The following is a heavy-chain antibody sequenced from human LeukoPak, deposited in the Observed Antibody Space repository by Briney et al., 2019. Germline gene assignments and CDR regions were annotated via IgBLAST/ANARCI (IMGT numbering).Heavy chain of an antibody. CDR1: GFTFSSYA. D-gene: IGHD3-10*01. Sequence: PGGSLRLSCAASGFTFSSYAMSWVRQAAGKGLEWVSAISGSGGSTYYADSVKGRFTISRDNSKNTLYLQMNSLRAEDTAVYYCAKGQPMVRGGPISNRWGQGTLVTVSS. CDR3: AKGQPMVRGGPISNR. V-gene: IGHV3-23*01. J-gene: IGHJ5*02. CDR2: ISGSGGST.